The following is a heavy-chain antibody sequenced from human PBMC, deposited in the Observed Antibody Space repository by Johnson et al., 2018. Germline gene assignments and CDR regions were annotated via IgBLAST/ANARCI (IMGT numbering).Heavy chain of an antibody. V-gene: IGHV1-8*02. D-gene: IGHD3-3*01. J-gene: IGHJ5*02. CDR1: GYIFTNYD. Sequence: QVQLVQSGAEVGKPGASMNVSCKASGYIFTNYDINWVRQAAGQGLEWIGWMNPKSGNTGYAPRFQGRVTMTRNTALSTAYMELSSLRSEDTAVYYCARTYYDGKRDVNWLDPWGQGSLVIVSS. CDR3: ARTYYDGKRDVNWLDP. CDR2: MNPKSGNT.